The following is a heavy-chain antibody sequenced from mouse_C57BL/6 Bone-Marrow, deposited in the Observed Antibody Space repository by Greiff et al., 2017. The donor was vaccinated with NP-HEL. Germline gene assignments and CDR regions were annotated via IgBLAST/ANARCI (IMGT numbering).Heavy chain of an antibody. CDR1: GFNIKDYY. J-gene: IGHJ1*03. CDR3: ARDYSHWYFDD. D-gene: IGHD2-12*01. Sequence: EVKLQESGAELVKPGASVKLSCTASGFNIKDYYMHWVKQRPEQGLEWIGRIDPDDGEPKYAPKFQGKATITADTSSNTAYLQLSSLTSEDAAVCYCARDYSHWYFDDWGKGTTVTVSS. CDR2: IDPDDGEP. V-gene: IGHV14-2*01.